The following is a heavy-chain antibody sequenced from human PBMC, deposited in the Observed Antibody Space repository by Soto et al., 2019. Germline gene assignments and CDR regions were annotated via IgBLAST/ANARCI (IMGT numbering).Heavy chain of an antibody. J-gene: IGHJ4*02. CDR3: ARHALKWELPLYFGY. V-gene: IGHV5-51*01. D-gene: IGHD1-26*01. CDR2: IYPGDSDT. CDR1: GYSFTGYW. Sequence: GVSMSVCSKGSGYSFTGYWGGWVRQMTGKGLEWMGIIYPGDSDTRYSASFQGQVTISADKSISTAYLQWSSLKASDTAMYYCARHALKWELPLYFGYWGQGTLVNVSS.